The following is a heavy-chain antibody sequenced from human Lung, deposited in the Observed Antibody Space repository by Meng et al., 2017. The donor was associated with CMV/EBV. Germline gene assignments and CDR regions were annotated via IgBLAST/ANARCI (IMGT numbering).Heavy chain of an antibody. CDR1: GYTFTGYY. Sequence: QGQLVQSGAEGKKPGASVKVPCKASGYTFTGYYMHWLRQAPGQGLEWVGRITPSSGGTTYAQKFQGRVTMTRDTSISTAYMELSSLRSDDAAIYYCVRANLGSADYWGQGTLVTVSS. D-gene: IGHD7-27*01. CDR3: VRANLGSADY. V-gene: IGHV1-2*06. J-gene: IGHJ4*02. CDR2: ITPSSGGT.